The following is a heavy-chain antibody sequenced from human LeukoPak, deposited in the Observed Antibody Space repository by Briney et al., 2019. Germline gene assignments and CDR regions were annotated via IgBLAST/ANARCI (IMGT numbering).Heavy chain of an antibody. CDR3: ARGDPVGLFDD. J-gene: IGHJ4*02. D-gene: IGHD1-26*01. CDR2: IFHSGTT. V-gene: IGHV4-59*01. Sequence: SETLSLTCTMSGGSFSSDYWNWIRQPPGKGLEWIGYIFHSGTTNYNPSLKSRVTISVDTSKNHCSLRLSSVTAADTAVYYCARGDPVGLFDDWGQGILVTVSS. CDR1: GGSFSSDY.